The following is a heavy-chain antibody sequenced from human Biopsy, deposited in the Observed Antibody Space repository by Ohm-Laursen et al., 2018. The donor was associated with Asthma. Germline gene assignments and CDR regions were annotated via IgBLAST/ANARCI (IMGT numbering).Heavy chain of an antibody. CDR1: GFSFGSFG. D-gene: IGHD7-27*01. Sequence: SLRLSCAASGFSFGSFGMHWVRQVPGKGPEWVALISFDGRYEYYADSVKGRFTISRDNPMKRLYLQMSSLTAEDTAVYYCARDAPTGGYIDYWGQGTLVTVSS. CDR2: ISFDGRYE. CDR3: ARDAPTGGYIDY. V-gene: IGHV3-30*03. J-gene: IGHJ4*02.